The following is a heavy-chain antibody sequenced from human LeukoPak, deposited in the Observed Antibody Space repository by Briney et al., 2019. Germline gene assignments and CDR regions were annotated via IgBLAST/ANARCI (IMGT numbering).Heavy chain of an antibody. CDR2: IRSDGSNH. CDR1: GFTFSYYG. J-gene: IGHJ4*02. V-gene: IGHV3-30*02. Sequence: GGSLRLSCVASGFTFSYYGMHWVRQAPGKGLEWVTFIRSDGSNHYYAASVKGRFTISRDISKNTLFLQMNGVRPEDTAVYYCARDFEWSFDCWGQGTLVTVSS. CDR3: ARDFEWSFDC. D-gene: IGHD3-3*01.